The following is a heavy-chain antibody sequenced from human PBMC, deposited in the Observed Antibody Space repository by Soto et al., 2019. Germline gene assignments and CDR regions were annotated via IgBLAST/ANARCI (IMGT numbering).Heavy chain of an antibody. CDR3: ARGSKGTAPRYYYYMDV. D-gene: IGHD3-10*01. Sequence: QVQLQQWGAGLLKPSETLSLTCAVYGGSFSGYYWSWIRQPPGKGLEWIGEINHSGSTNYNPSLTSRVTISVDTSKNQFSLKLSSVTAADTAVYYCARGSKGTAPRYYYYMDVWGKGTTVTVSS. CDR1: GGSFSGYY. V-gene: IGHV4-34*01. CDR2: INHSGST. J-gene: IGHJ6*03.